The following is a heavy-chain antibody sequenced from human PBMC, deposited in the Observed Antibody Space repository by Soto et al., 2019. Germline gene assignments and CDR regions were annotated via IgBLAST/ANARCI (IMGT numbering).Heavy chain of an antibody. D-gene: IGHD6-19*01. J-gene: IGHJ6*02. CDR2: IYPGDSDT. CDR3: ARHSGYSSGWKYNYYGMDV. V-gene: IGHV5-51*01. Sequence: GESLKISCNGVGYIFTTYWIEWVRQMPGKGLELMGIIYPGDSDTRYRPSFQGQVTISADKSIGTAYLQWDSLKASDTAMYYCARHSGYSSGWKYNYYGMDVWGQGTTVTVSS. CDR1: GYIFTTYW.